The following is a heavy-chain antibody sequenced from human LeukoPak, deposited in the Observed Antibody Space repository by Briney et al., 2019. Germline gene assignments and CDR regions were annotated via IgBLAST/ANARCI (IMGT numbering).Heavy chain of an antibody. D-gene: IGHD2-2*01. Sequence: GGSLRLSCAASGFTFSTYGMHWVRQAPGKGLEWLAVIWYDGSKEYYADSVKGRFTISKDNSKNTVYLQLNSVRAEDTAVYYCARDIWFTPCSSMTCSALDYWGQGTLVTVSA. CDR1: GFTFSTYG. CDR2: IWYDGSKE. CDR3: ARDIWFTPCSSMTCSALDY. J-gene: IGHJ4*02. V-gene: IGHV3-33*01.